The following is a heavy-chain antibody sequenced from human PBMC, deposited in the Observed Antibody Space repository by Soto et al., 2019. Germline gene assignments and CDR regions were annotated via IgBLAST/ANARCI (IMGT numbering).Heavy chain of an antibody. Sequence: PGGSLRLSCAASGFSVSDYPMSWVRQAPGKGLERVSHITRGIDRTYYADSVKGRFTISRGNSKNTLDLQLDSLRVEDTAIYFCARGEYSGSYYRFWGQGTLVTVSS. V-gene: IGHV3-23*01. CDR2: ITRGIDRT. CDR1: GFSVSDYP. D-gene: IGHD3-10*01. J-gene: IGHJ4*02. CDR3: ARGEYSGSYYRF.